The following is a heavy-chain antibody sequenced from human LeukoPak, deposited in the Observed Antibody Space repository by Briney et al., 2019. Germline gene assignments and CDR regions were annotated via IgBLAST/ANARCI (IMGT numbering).Heavy chain of an antibody. V-gene: IGHV1-69*13. CDR2: IIPIFGTA. CDR3: ARDSYDFWSGYPHTNWFDP. J-gene: IGHJ5*02. CDR1: GGTFSSYA. D-gene: IGHD3-3*01. Sequence: ASVKVSCKASGGTFSSYAISWVRQAPGQGLEWMGGIIPIFGTANYAQKFQGRVTITADESTSTAYMELSSLRSEDTAVYYCARDSYDFWSGYPHTNWFDPWGQGTLVTVSS.